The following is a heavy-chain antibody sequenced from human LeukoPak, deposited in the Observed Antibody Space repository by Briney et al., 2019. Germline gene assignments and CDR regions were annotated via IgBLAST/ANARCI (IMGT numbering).Heavy chain of an antibody. CDR1: GFIFSTYG. D-gene: IGHD3-10*01. V-gene: IGHV3-30*19. J-gene: IGHJ5*02. CDR2: ISYDGSNK. Sequence: PGGSLRLSCAASGFIFSTYGMHWVRQAPGKGLGWVAVISYDGSNKYYADSVKGRFTISRDNSKNTLYLQMNSLRAEDTAVYYCARGGGGDSSGRNWFDPWGQGTLVTVSS. CDR3: ARGGGGDSSGRNWFDP.